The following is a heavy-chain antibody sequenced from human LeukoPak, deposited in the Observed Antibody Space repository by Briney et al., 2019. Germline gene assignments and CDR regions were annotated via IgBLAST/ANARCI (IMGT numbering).Heavy chain of an antibody. CDR1: GFTFSSYA. J-gene: IGHJ4*02. V-gene: IGHV3-23*01. CDR3: AKSARGRFGELLYGEFDY. Sequence: QPGGSLRLSCAASGFTFSSYAMSWVRQAPGKGLEWVSAISGSGGSTYYADSVKGRFTISRDNSKDTLCLQMNSLRAEDTAVYYCAKSARGRFGELLYGEFDYWGQGTLVTVSS. CDR2: ISGSGGST. D-gene: IGHD3-10*01.